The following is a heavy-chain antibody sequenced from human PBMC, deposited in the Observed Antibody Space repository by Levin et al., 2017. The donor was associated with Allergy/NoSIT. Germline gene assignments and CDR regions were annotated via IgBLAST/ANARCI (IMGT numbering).Heavy chain of an antibody. CDR1: GFTFSSYS. CDR3: ARDYPGYYDSSGYPYYFDY. V-gene: IGHV3-48*01. D-gene: IGHD3-22*01. Sequence: PGGSLRLSCAASGFTFSSYSMNWVRQAPGKGLEWVSYISSSSSTIYYADSVKGRFTISRDNAKNSLYLQMNSLRAEDTAVYYCARDYPGYYDSSGYPYYFDYWGQGTLVTVSS. J-gene: IGHJ4*02. CDR2: ISSSSSTI.